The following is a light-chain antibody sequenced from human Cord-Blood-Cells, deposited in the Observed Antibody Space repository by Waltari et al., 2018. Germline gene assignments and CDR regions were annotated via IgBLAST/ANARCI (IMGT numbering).Light chain of an antibody. Sequence: AIQLTQSPSSLSASVGDRVTITCRASQGISSALAWYQQKPGKAPKLLIYDASSLESWVPSRFSGSGSGAEFTVTISSLQPEDFATYCLQQFNSYPITVGQGTRLEI. CDR2: DAS. J-gene: IGKJ5*01. CDR3: QQFNSYPIT. CDR1: QGISSA. V-gene: IGKV1-13*02.